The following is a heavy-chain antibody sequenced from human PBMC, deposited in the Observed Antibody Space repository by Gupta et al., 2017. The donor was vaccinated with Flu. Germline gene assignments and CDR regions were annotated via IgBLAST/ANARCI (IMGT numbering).Heavy chain of an antibody. CDR3: TIYGTDFSY. J-gene: IGHJ4*02. Sequence: EVQLVESGGQLVQPGGSLKVSCAASGFTFSGAGMHWVRQTSGKGLEWVGRIRSKANNYATVYAASVKGRFTISRDDPKSTAYLHMNSLKTEDTAVYFCTIYGTDFSYWGQGTLVTVAS. CDR2: IRSKANNYAT. CDR1: GFTFSGAG. V-gene: IGHV3-73*02. D-gene: IGHD3-3*01.